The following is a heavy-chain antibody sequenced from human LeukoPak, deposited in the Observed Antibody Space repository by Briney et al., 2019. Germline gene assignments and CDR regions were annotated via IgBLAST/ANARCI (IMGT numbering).Heavy chain of an antibody. D-gene: IGHD1-26*01. J-gene: IGHJ4*02. CDR2: ISYDGSKK. CDR3: AKDSLRERIVGSTTRGVNDY. V-gene: IGHV3-30*18. Sequence: GGSLRLSCAASGFRFNTYWMSWVRQAPGKGLEWVAIISYDGSKKNYADSVKGRFTISRDNSKNTLYLQMNSLRGEDTAVYYCAKDSLRERIVGSTTRGVNDYWGQGTLVTVSS. CDR1: GFRFNTYW.